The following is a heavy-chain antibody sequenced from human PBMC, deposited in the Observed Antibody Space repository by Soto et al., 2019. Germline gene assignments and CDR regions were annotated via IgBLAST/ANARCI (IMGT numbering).Heavy chain of an antibody. D-gene: IGHD3-10*01. J-gene: IGHJ6*02. Sequence: SETLSLTCTVSGGSISSYYWSWIRQPAGKGLEWIGRIYTSGSTNYNPSLKSRVTMSVDTSKNQFSLKLSSVTAADTAVCYCARDRAGVLLWFGDLGYYYGMDVWGQGTTVTVSS. V-gene: IGHV4-4*07. CDR2: IYTSGST. CDR1: GGSISSYY. CDR3: ARDRAGVLLWFGDLGYYYGMDV.